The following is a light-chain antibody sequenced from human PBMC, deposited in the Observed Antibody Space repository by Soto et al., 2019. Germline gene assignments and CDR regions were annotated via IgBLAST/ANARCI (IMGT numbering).Light chain of an antibody. J-gene: IGKJ4*01. CDR3: QQYNNWPPLT. Sequence: EIVMTQSPATLSVSPGERATLSCRASQSVSNNLAWYQQKPGQAPRLLIFGASTRATGIPARFSGSGSGTEFTLTISSLQSEDLAVYYCQQYNNWPPLTFGGGTKVDIK. CDR2: GAS. CDR1: QSVSNN. V-gene: IGKV3-15*01.